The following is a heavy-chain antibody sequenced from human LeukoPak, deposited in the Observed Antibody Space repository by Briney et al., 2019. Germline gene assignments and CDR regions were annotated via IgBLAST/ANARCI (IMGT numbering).Heavy chain of an antibody. CDR3: AKDLPDRFRKFDY. D-gene: IGHD3-16*01. V-gene: IGHV3-23*01. J-gene: IGHJ4*02. CDR2: LTGSGDST. CDR1: GFTFSAYA. Sequence: GRSLRLSCAASGFTFSAYAMNWVRQAPGKGLEWVSGLTGSGDSTYYADSVRGRFTISRDNSKNKLYLQMNSLTAEDTAIYYCAKDLPDRFRKFDYWGQGTLVTVSS.